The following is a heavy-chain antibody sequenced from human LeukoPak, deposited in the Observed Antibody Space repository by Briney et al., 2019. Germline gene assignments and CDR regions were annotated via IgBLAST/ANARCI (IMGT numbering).Heavy chain of an antibody. D-gene: IGHD1-26*01. V-gene: IGHV1-8*03. CDR3: ASTLVGAQTPDYFDY. CDR2: MNPNSGNT. Sequence: ASVKVSCKASGYTFTSYDINWVRQATGQGLEWMGWMNPNSGNTGYAQKFQGRVTITRNTSISTAYMELSSLRSEDTAVYYCASTLVGAQTPDYFDYWGQGTLVTVSS. J-gene: IGHJ4*02. CDR1: GYTFTSYD.